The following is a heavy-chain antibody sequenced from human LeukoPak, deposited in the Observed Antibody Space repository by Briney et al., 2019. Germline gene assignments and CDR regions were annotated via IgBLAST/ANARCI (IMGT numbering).Heavy chain of an antibody. D-gene: IGHD6-19*01. J-gene: IGHJ4*02. CDR2: INHSGST. CDR1: GGSFSGYY. Sequence: SETLSLTCAVYGGSFSGYYWSWIRQPPGKGLEWIGEINHSGSTNYNPSLKSRVTISVDTSKKHFSLKLSSVTAADTAVYYCARHQVAVAGRGVDFWGQGTLVTVSS. V-gene: IGHV4-34*01. CDR3: ARHQVAVAGRGVDF.